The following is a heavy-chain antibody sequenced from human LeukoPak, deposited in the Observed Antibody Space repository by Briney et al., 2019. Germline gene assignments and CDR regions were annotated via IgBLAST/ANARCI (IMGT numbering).Heavy chain of an antibody. CDR2: IYYSGST. D-gene: IGHD1-26*01. CDR1: GVAITSGDNY. J-gene: IGHJ4*02. V-gene: IGHV4-30-4*01. Sequence: SETLSLTCTVAGVAITSGDNYWSWIRQSPGEGLEWLGYIYYSGSTYYNPSLKSRVTISVDTSKNQFSLKLSSVTAADTAVYYCARGQVGATTLFDYWGQGTLVTVSS. CDR3: ARGQVGATTLFDY.